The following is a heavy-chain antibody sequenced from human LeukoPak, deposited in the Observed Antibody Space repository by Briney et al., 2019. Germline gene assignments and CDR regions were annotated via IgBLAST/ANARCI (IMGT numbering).Heavy chain of an antibody. CDR3: VRGPHYGAYADYFDY. CDR2: IKQDGSEN. CDR1: GFTFSSYW. D-gene: IGHD4-17*01. Sequence: GGSLRLSCAASGFTFSSYWMAWVRQAPGKGLECVATIKQDGSENYYVESVKGRFTIVRDDGKNSVYLQMNSLRVEDTALYYCVRGPHYGAYADYFDYWGQGALVTVSS. J-gene: IGHJ4*02. V-gene: IGHV3-7*01.